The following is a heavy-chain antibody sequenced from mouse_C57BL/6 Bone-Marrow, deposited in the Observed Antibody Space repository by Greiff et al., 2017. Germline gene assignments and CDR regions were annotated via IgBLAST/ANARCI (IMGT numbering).Heavy chain of an antibody. CDR3: AIIYYGSDYDMDY. Sequence: VQLKESGAELVRPGSSVKMSCKTSGYTFTSYGINWVKQRPGQGLEWIGYIYLGNGYTEYNEKFKGKATMTLDTSSSTAYMQLSSLTSEDSAIYFCAIIYYGSDYDMDYWGQGTSVTVSS. V-gene: IGHV1-58*01. CDR1: GYTFTSYG. J-gene: IGHJ4*01. CDR2: IYLGNGYT. D-gene: IGHD2-1*01.